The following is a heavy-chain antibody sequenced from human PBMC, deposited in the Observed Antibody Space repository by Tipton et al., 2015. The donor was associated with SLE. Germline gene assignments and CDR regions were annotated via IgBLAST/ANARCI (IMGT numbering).Heavy chain of an antibody. CDR2: IYTSGST. Sequence: PGLVKPSQTLSLTCTVSGGSISSGGYYWSWIRQPAGKGLEWIGYIYTSGSTNYNPSLKSRVTISVDTSKNQFSLKLSSVTAADTAVYYCARAAMTTVTNFDYWGQGTLVTVSS. D-gene: IGHD4-17*01. CDR3: ARAAMTTVTNFDY. CDR1: GGSISSGGYY. V-gene: IGHV4-61*02. J-gene: IGHJ4*02.